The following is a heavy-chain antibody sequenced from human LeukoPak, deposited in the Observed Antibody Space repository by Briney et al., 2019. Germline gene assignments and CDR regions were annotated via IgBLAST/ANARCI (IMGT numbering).Heavy chain of an antibody. J-gene: IGHJ4*02. D-gene: IGHD4-17*01. CDR1: GFTFSTYA. CDR3: AEGLSATSMGIDY. Sequence: PGGSLRLSCAASGFTFSTYAMTWVRQAPGRGLEWVSTISGSSGSTDYADSVKGRFTVSRDNSRNTLYLQMHSVRVDDTAVYYCAEGLSATSMGIDYWGQGTLVTVSS. V-gene: IGHV3-23*01. CDR2: ISGSSGST.